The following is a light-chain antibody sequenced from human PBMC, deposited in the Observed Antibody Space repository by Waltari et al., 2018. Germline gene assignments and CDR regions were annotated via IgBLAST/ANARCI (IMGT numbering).Light chain of an antibody. Sequence: EIVLTQSPATLSLSPGERATLSCRASQSVSSYLAWYQQKPGQAPRLRINDASSRATGIPAMFSGIGSGTDFTLTISSLEPEDFAVYYCQQRSNWPPALTFGGGTKVEIK. CDR2: DAS. CDR3: QQRSNWPPALT. J-gene: IGKJ4*01. V-gene: IGKV3-11*01. CDR1: QSVSSY.